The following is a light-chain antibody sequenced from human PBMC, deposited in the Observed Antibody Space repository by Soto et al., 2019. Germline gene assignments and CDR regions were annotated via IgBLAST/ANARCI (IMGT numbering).Light chain of an antibody. J-gene: IGKJ1*01. CDR3: QQCGSLPGT. Sequence: EIVLTQSPGTLSLSPGERATLSCRASQSVSSTYLAWYRQKPGQAPRLLIYGASSRATGIPDRISGSGSGTDFTLTISRLEPEDFAVYYCQQCGSLPGTFGQGTKVDIK. CDR2: GAS. V-gene: IGKV3-20*01. CDR1: QSVSSTY.